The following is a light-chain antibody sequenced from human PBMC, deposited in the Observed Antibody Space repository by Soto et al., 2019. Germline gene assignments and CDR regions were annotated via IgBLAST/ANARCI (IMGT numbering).Light chain of an antibody. CDR2: DAS. V-gene: IGKV3-11*01. J-gene: IGKJ4*01. Sequence: EIVLTQSPATLSLSPGERATLSCRASRSVSNFLAWYQQKPGQAPRLLIYDASNRVTGIPDRFSGSGSGTDFPLTISSLEPEDFAVYYCHQRSSWPLVFGGGTKVEIK. CDR3: HQRSSWPLV. CDR1: RSVSNF.